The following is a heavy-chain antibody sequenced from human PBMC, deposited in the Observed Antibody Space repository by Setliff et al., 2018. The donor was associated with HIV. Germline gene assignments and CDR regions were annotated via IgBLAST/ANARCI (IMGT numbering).Heavy chain of an antibody. D-gene: IGHD3-16*01. CDR1: GFTFSTYA. CDR2: IGSGAGT. Sequence: PGGSLRLSCATSGFTFSTYAMNWVRQAPGKGLEWVSTIGSGAGTYYADSVKGRFTISRDNSKNTLFLLMNSLRAEDTAVYYCAKDLGPYYYYGMDVWGQGTTVTVSS. CDR3: AKDLGPYYYYGMDV. J-gene: IGHJ6*02. V-gene: IGHV3-23*01.